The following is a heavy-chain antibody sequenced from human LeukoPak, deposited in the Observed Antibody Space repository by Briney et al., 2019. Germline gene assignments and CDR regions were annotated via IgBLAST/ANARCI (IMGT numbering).Heavy chain of an antibody. CDR1: GFAFSNYA. CDR3: ATNRYQLLPIFDY. V-gene: IGHV3-23*01. CDR2: ISGSGGGT. D-gene: IGHD2-2*01. Sequence: PGGSLRLSCAASGFAFSNYAMTWVRQAPGKGLEWVSAISGSGGGTFYADSVKGRFTISRDKSKDTLYLQMSSLRAEDTAVHYCATNRYQLLPIFDYWGQGTLVTVSS. J-gene: IGHJ4*02.